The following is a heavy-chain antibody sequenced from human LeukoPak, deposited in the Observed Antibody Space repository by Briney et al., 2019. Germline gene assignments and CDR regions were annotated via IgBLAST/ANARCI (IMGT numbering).Heavy chain of an antibody. CDR1: GFTFSSYG. Sequence: GGSLRLSCAASGFTFSSYGMHWVRRAPGKGLEWVAVIWYDGSNKYYADSVKGRFTISRDNSKNTLYLQMNSLRAEDTAVYYCAREYNYDLDVWGKGTTVTVSS. CDR3: AREYNYDLDV. J-gene: IGHJ6*04. V-gene: IGHV3-33*01. CDR2: IWYDGSNK.